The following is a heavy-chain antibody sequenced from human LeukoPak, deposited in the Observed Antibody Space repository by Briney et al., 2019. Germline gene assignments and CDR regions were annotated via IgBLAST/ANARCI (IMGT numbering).Heavy chain of an antibody. CDR2: MNPNSGNT. D-gene: IGHD3-10*01. CDR3: ARRGSITMVRGVRRTKRQNWFDP. J-gene: IGHJ5*02. V-gene: IGHV1-8*01. Sequence: GASVKVSCKASGYTFTSYDINWVRQATGQGLEWMGWMNPNSGNTGYAQKFQGRVTMTRNTSISTAYMELSSLRSEDTAVYYCARRGSITMVRGVRRTKRQNWFDPWGQGTLVTVSS. CDR1: GYTFTSYD.